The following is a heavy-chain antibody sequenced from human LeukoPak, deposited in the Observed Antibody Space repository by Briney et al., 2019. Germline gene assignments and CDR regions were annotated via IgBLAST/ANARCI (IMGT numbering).Heavy chain of an antibody. Sequence: GSLRLSCAASGFTFSSYAMSWVRQAPGKGLEWIGSIYYSGSTYYNPSLKSRVTVSVDTSKNQFSLNLSSVTAADTAVYYCARHPTVTTFYVHHWGQGTLVTVSS. D-gene: IGHD4-17*01. J-gene: IGHJ1*01. CDR1: GFTFSSYA. V-gene: IGHV4-38-2*01. CDR3: ARHPTVTTFYVHH. CDR2: IYYSGST.